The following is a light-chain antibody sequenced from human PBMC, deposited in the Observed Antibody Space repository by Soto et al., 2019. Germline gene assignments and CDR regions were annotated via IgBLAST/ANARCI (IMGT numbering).Light chain of an antibody. V-gene: IGKV3-11*01. CDR3: RQRQSWPRT. Sequence: EIVLTQSPATLYSFPGDRVTLSCRASQYINTRLAWYQHRPGQAPRLLIYQTSIRAAGIPARFSASGSGTDFTLTISDVQPEDFALYYCRQRQSWPRTFGQGTKVDI. CDR2: QTS. CDR1: QYINTR. J-gene: IGKJ1*01.